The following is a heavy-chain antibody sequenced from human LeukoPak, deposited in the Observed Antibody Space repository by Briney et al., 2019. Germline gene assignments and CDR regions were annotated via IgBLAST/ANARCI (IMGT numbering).Heavy chain of an antibody. D-gene: IGHD1-26*01. V-gene: IGHV4-4*09. J-gene: IGHJ5*02. CDR3: AKRQGPDSGSYDYFDP. Sequence: PSETLSLTCTVSGGSISSYYWSWIRQPPGQGLEWIAYIHSNGYTNCNPSLKSRVTISVDTSKNQFSLKVTSVTAADSAVYYCAKRQGPDSGSYDYFDPWGQGTLVIVSS. CDR1: GGSISSYY. CDR2: IHSNGYT.